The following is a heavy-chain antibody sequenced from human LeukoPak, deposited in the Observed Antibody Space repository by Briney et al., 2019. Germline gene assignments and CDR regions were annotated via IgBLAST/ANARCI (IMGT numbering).Heavy chain of an antibody. D-gene: IGHD6-19*01. J-gene: IGHJ4*02. Sequence: ASVKVSCKASGYTFTGYYMHWVRQAPGQGLEWMGWINPNSGGTNYAQKFQGRVTMTRDTSISTAYMELSRLRSDDTAVYYCARDLSTSGFLDYVYWSQGTLVTVSS. CDR2: INPNSGGT. CDR1: GYTFTGYY. V-gene: IGHV1-2*02. CDR3: ARDLSTSGFLDYVY.